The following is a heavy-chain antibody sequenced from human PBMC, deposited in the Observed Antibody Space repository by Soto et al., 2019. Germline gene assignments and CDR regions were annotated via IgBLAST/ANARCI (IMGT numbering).Heavy chain of an antibody. Sequence: GESLKISCKGSGYSFATYWIGWVRQMPGKGLEWMGIIYPGDSDTRYNPSFQGQVTISVDKSTSTAYLKWNSLKASDTAMYYCARSRRGAYSSGWYSLSGYYNYGIAVWGQGTTVTVSS. D-gene: IGHD6-19*01. J-gene: IGHJ6*02. V-gene: IGHV5-51*01. CDR3: ARSRRGAYSSGWYSLSGYYNYGIAV. CDR2: IYPGDSDT. CDR1: GYSFATYW.